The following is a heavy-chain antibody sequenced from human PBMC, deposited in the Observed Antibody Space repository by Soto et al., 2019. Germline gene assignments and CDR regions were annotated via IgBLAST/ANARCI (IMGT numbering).Heavy chain of an antibody. Sequence: PGGSLRLSCAASGFTFSDYYMSWIRQAPGKGLEWVSYISSSGSSIYYADSVKGRFTISRDSAKNSLYLQMNSLRAEDTAVYYCASHLYSGYDYSAGAFAIWGQGTMVTVSS. J-gene: IGHJ3*02. D-gene: IGHD5-12*01. CDR1: GFTFSDYY. V-gene: IGHV3-11*01. CDR3: ASHLYSGYDYSAGAFAI. CDR2: ISSSGSSI.